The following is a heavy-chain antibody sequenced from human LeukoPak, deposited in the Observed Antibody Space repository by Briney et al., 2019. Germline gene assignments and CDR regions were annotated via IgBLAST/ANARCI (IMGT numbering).Heavy chain of an antibody. D-gene: IGHD5-12*01. V-gene: IGHV3-7*03. J-gene: IGHJ4*02. Sequence: PGGSLRLSYAASGFTFSSYWMSWVRQAPGKGLEWVANIKQDGSEKYYVDSVKGRFTISRDNARNSLYLQMNSLRAEDTAVYYYARGYSGYDLFDYWGQGTLVTVSS. CDR3: ARGYSGYDLFDY. CDR1: GFTFSSYW. CDR2: IKQDGSEK.